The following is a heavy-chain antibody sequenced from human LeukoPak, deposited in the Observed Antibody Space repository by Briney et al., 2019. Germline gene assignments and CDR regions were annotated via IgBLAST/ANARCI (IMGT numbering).Heavy chain of an antibody. J-gene: IGHJ6*03. CDR1: GFTFSSYA. D-gene: IGHD6-19*01. V-gene: IGHV3-23*01. Sequence: GGSLRLSCAASGFTFSSYAMSWVRQAPGKGLEWVSAISGSGGSTYYADSVKGRFTISRDNSKDTLYLQMNSLRAEDTAVYFCVKVFRTIPVAGTTFYYFYMDVWGEGTTVTVSS. CDR2: ISGSGGST. CDR3: VKVFRTIPVAGTTFYYFYMDV.